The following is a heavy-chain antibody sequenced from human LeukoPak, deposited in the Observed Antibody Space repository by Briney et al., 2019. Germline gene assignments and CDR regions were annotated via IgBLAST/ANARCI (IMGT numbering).Heavy chain of an antibody. CDR1: GGSISSSSYY. V-gene: IGHV4-39*07. Sequence: PSDTLSLTCTVSGGSISSSSYYWGWIRQPPGKGLEWIGSIYYSGSTYYNPSLKSRVTISVDTSKNQFSLKLSSVTAADTAVYYCARGNYGDPRFLKESWYYYYMDVWGKGTTVTVSS. CDR3: ARGNYGDPRFLKESWYYYYMDV. CDR2: IYYSGST. J-gene: IGHJ6*03. D-gene: IGHD4-17*01.